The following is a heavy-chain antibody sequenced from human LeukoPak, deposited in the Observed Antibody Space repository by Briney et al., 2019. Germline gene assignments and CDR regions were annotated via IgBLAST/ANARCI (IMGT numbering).Heavy chain of an antibody. J-gene: IGHJ4*02. CDR1: GFTFSNVY. D-gene: IGHD6-25*01. CDR2: IKSKTDGGTT. CDR3: STEAYTSACYFDY. V-gene: IGHV3-15*01. Sequence: GGSLRLSCAASGFTFSNVYMSWVRQAPGKGLEWVGRIKSKTDGGTTDYAAPAEGRFTISRDDSKNTLYLQMSSLKTEDTAVYYCSTEAYTSACYFDYWGQGTLVTVSS.